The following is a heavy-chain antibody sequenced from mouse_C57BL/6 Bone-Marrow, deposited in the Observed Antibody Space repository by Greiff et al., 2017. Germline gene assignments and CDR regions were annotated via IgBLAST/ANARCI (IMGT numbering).Heavy chain of an antibody. CDR3: ARSVPPLAMDY. CDR1: GYTFTDYN. V-gene: IGHV1-18*01. CDR2: INPNNGGT. D-gene: IGHD5-1*01. J-gene: IGHJ4*01. Sequence: VRLKESGPELVKPGASVKIPCKASGYTFTDYNMDWVKQSHGKSLEWIGDINPNNGGTIYNQKFKGKATLTVDKSSSTAYMELRSLTSEDTAVYYCARSVPPLAMDYWGQGTSVTVSS.